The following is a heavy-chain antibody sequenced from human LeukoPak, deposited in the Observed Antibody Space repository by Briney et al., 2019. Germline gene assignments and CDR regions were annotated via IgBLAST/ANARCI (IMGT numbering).Heavy chain of an antibody. Sequence: PGGSLRLSCAASGLTFSDYYMSWIRQAPGKGLEWVSYISSSGSTIYYADSVKGRFTISRDNAKNSLYLQMNSLRAEDTAVYYCARGSSTSVRPVWYFYYGMDVWGQGTTVTVSS. CDR1: GLTFSDYY. D-gene: IGHD6-6*01. CDR3: ARGSSTSVRPVWYFYYGMDV. J-gene: IGHJ6*02. CDR2: ISSSGSTI. V-gene: IGHV3-11*01.